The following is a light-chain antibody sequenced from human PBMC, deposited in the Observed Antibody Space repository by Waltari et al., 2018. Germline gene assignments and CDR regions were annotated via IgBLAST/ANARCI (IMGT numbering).Light chain of an antibody. CDR2: EVS. CDR1: SSDVGGYNY. V-gene: IGLV2-8*01. Sequence: QSALTQPPSASGSPGQPVTISCTGTSSDVGGYNYVSWYQQHPGKAPKLMIYEVSKRPSGVPDRFSGSKSGNTASLTVSGLQAEDEADYYCASYAGSTPWVFGGGTKLTV. J-gene: IGLJ3*02. CDR3: ASYAGSTPWV.